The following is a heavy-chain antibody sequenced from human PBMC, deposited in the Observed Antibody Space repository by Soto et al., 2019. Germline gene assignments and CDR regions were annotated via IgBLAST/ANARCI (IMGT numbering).Heavy chain of an antibody. V-gene: IGHV4-31*03. CDR2: IYYSGST. CDR1: GGSISSGGYY. CDR3: ARGGYSYGLDY. D-gene: IGHD5-18*01. J-gene: IGHJ4*02. Sequence: ASETLSLTCTVSGGSISSGGYYWSWIRQHPGKGLEWIGYIYYSGSTYYNPSLKSRVTISVDTSKNQFSLKLSSVTAADTAVYYCARGGYSYGLDYWGQGTLVTVSS.